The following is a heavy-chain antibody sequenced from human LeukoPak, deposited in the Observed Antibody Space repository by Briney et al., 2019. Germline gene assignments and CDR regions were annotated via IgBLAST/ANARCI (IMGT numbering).Heavy chain of an antibody. CDR3: ARVARSSGWYTRFDY. Sequence: ASVKVSCKASGYTFTGYYMHWVRQAPGQGLEWMGWINPNSGGTNYAQKFQGRVTMTRDTSTSTAYMELSRLRSDDTAVYYCARVARSSGWYTRFDYWGQGTLVTVSS. CDR2: INPNSGGT. D-gene: IGHD6-19*01. J-gene: IGHJ4*02. CDR1: GYTFTGYY. V-gene: IGHV1-2*02.